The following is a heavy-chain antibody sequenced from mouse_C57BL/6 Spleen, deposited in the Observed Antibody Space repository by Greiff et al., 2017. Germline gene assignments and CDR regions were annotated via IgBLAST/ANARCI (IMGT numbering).Heavy chain of an antibody. CDR3: ARQGDSSVLYYYAMDY. D-gene: IGHD3-2*02. CDR2: INPDSSTI. J-gene: IGHJ4*01. V-gene: IGHV4-1*01. CDR1: GIDFSRYW. Sequence: EVKLLESGGGLVQPGGSLKLSCAASGIDFSRYWMSWVRRAPGKGLEWIGEINPDSSTINYAPSLKYKFIISRDNAKNTLYLQMSKVRSEDTALYYCARQGDSSVLYYYAMDYWGQGTSVTVSS.